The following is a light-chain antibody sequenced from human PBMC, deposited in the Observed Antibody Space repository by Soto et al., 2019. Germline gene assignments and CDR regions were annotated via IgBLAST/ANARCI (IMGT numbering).Light chain of an antibody. CDR3: QQRSKRPPST. CDR1: QNVSKNY. V-gene: IGKV3-11*01. Sequence: IGLAQYSGTLSLSPWERAILSFRAIQNVSKNYLVWYQQKPGQAPRLHIYGASNRPTGSPARFSGSGSGTDFTPPISSLEPEDFAVYYCQQRSKRPPSTFGQGTRLDIK. J-gene: IGKJ5*01. CDR2: GAS.